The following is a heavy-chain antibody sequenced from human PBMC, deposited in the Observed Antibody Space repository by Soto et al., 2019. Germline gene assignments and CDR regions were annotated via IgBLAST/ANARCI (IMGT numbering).Heavy chain of an antibody. J-gene: IGHJ6*01. CDR3: ARSQGSSTRLEICYYCYDGMVV. CDR2: IIPISDTT. CDR1: GGTFSSYA. V-gene: IGHV1-69*01. Sequence: QVQLVQSGAEVKKPGSSVKISCKASGGTFSSYAISWVRQAPGQGLEWMGGIIPISDTTISAQKFQGRVTITGDESTSSSYMELGSQRSENTAVYSGARSQGSSTRLEICYYCYDGMVVWGRGDTVTVSS. D-gene: IGHD2-2*01.